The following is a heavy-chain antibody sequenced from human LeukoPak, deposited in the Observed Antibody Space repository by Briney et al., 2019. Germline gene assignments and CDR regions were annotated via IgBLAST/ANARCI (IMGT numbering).Heavy chain of an antibody. V-gene: IGHV4-4*02. J-gene: IGHJ4*02. CDR3: AREGRGYCSGGSCYTPFDY. Sequence: PSETLSLTCAVSGGSISSSNWWSWVRQPPGKGLEWIGEIYHSGSTNYNPSLKSRVTISVDKSKNQFSLKLSSVTAADTAVYYCAREGRGYCSGGSCYTPFDYWGQGTLVTVSS. D-gene: IGHD2-15*01. CDR2: IYHSGST. CDR1: GGSISSSNW.